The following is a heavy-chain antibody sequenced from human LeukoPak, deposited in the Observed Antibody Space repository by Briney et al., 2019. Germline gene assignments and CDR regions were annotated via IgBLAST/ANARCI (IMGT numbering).Heavy chain of an antibody. CDR3: TLYLGS. V-gene: IGHV3-15*01. J-gene: IGHJ4*02. CDR1: GFIFSNVW. CDR2: IKSKTDGGTT. Sequence: TGGSLRLSCAASGFIFSNVWMSWVRQAPGKGLEWVGLIKSKTDGGTTDYAAPVKGRFTISRDDSKNTPYLQMNSLKTEDTAVYYCTLYLGSWGRGTLVTVSS.